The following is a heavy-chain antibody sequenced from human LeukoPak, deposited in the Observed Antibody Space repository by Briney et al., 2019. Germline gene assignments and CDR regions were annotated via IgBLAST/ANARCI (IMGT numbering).Heavy chain of an antibody. V-gene: IGHV3-11*04. CDR3: AKDAQRGFDFSNSLES. CDR2: VSSTGTTI. J-gene: IGHJ4*02. Sequence: PGESLRLSCAASGFSSRDHYLSWIRQAPGKGLEWLASVSSTGTTISYADSVKGRFTISRDDAENSLFLQMNSLRVEDTAVYYCAKDAQRGFDFSNSLESWGQGTLVTVSS. CDR1: GFSSRDHY. D-gene: IGHD4-11*01.